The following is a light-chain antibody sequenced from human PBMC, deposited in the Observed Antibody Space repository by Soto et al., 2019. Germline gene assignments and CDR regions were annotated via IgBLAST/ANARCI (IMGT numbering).Light chain of an antibody. V-gene: IGKV3-20*01. J-gene: IGKJ1*01. CDR1: QSVSSSY. Sequence: EIVLTQSPCTLSLSPGDRATLSCRASQSVSSSYLAWYQQKPGQAPRLLIYGASSMATGIPDRFSGSGSGTDFTLTISRLEPEDFAVYYCQQYGNSPQTFGQGTKVEIK. CDR3: QQYGNSPQT. CDR2: GAS.